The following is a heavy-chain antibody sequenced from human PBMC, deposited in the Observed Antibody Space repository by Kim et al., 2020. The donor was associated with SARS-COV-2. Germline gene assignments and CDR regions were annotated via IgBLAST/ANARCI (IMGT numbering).Heavy chain of an antibody. Sequence: YNPSLKRRVPIAVDPSKNHFSLPLSSVTAADTAVYYCTRRPYYERDGIYNYWGQGTLVTVSS. CDR3: TRRPYYERDGIYNY. D-gene: IGHD3-16*01. J-gene: IGHJ4*02. V-gene: IGHV4-39*07.